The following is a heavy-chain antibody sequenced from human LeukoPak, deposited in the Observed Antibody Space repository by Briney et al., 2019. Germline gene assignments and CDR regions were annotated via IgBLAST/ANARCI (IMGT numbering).Heavy chain of an antibody. Sequence: GASVTVSFKSSGYTFTSYYMHWVRQAPGQGLEWMGIINPSGGSTSYAQKFQGRVTMTRDTSTSTVYMELSSPRSEDTAVYYCARDHYDSSGYSSDWGQGTLVTVSS. J-gene: IGHJ4*02. D-gene: IGHD3-22*01. CDR3: ARDHYDSSGYSSD. CDR1: GYTFTSYY. CDR2: INPSGGST. V-gene: IGHV1-46*01.